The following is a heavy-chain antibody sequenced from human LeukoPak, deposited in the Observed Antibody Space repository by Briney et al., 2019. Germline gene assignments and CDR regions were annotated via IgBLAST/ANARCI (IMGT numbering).Heavy chain of an antibody. CDR3: ARAICSSITCPFDY. V-gene: IGHV4-59*01. CDR1: GGSISSYY. D-gene: IGHD2-2*01. J-gene: IGHJ4*02. Sequence: PSETLSLTCTVSGGSISSYYWSWIRQPPGKGLEWIGYIYYSGTTNYNPSLKSRVTISVDTSKNQFSLKLSSVTAADTAVYYCARAICSSITCPFDYWGQGTLVTVSS. CDR2: IYYSGTT.